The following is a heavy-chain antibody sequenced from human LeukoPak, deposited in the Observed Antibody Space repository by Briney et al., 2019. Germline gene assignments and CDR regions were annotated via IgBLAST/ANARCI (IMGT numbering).Heavy chain of an antibody. CDR1: GYTFTSYY. Sequence: ASVKVSCKASGYTFTSYYMHWVRQAPGQGLEWMGIINPSGGSTSYAQKFQGRVTMTRDTSTSTVYMELSSLRSDDTAVYYCARSVAVAIWFGEAYFDCWGQGTLLTVSS. J-gene: IGHJ4*02. CDR2: INPSGGST. V-gene: IGHV1-46*01. CDR3: ARSVAVAIWFGEAYFDC. D-gene: IGHD3-10*01.